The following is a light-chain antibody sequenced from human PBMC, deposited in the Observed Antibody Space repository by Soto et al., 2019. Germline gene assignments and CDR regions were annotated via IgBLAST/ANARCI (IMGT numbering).Light chain of an antibody. CDR2: GAS. J-gene: IGKJ1*01. CDR3: QQYDSSPKT. V-gene: IGKV3-20*01. CDR1: QSVSSSY. Sequence: EIVLTHSPGTLSLSPWEIATLSCGASQSVSSSYLAWYQQKPGQAPRLLIYGASSRATGIPDRFSGTGSGTDFTLTISRLEPEDFAVYYCQQYDSSPKTFGQGTKVDIK.